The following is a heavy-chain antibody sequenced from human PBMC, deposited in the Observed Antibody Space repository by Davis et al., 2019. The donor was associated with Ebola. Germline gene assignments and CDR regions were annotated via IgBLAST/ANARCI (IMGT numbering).Heavy chain of an antibody. J-gene: IGHJ6*02. CDR2: IRSKAISYAT. Sequence: PGGSLRLSCAASGFTFSGSAMHWVRQASGKGLEWVGRIRSKAISYATAYAASVKGRFTISKDDSKNTAYLQMNSLKTEDTAVYYCEVAVAGTGYMDVWGQGTTVTVSS. D-gene: IGHD6-19*01. V-gene: IGHV3-73*01. CDR3: EVAVAGTGYMDV. CDR1: GFTFSGSA.